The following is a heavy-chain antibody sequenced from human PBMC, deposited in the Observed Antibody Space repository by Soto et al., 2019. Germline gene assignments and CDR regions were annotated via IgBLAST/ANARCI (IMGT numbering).Heavy chain of an antibody. Sequence: GGSLRLSCAASGFTFSSYSMNWVRQAPGKGLEWVSSISSSSSYIYYADSVKGRFTISRDNAKNSLYLQMNSLRAEDTAVYYCARDAVDFYGMDVWAQGTTVTVS. CDR3: ARDAVDFYGMDV. J-gene: IGHJ6*02. V-gene: IGHV3-21*01. CDR1: GFTFSSYS. CDR2: ISSSSSYI.